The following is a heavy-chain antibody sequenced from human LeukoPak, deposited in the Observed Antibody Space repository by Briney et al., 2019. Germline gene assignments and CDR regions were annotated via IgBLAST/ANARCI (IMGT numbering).Heavy chain of an antibody. V-gene: IGHV4-59*01. Sequence: SETLSLTCTVSGGSISSYYWSWIRQPPGKGLEWIGYIYYSGSTNYNPSLKSRVTISVDTSKNQFSLKLSSATAADTAVYYCARERRYSYGCYFDYWGQGTLVTVSS. CDR2: IYYSGST. D-gene: IGHD5-18*01. CDR3: ARERRYSYGCYFDY. CDR1: GGSISSYY. J-gene: IGHJ4*02.